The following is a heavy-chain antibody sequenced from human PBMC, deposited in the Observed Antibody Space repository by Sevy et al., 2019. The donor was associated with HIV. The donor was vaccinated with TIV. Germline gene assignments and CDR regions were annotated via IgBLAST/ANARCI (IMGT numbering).Heavy chain of an antibody. Sequence: GGSLRLSCAASGFSLNSYWMSWVRQAPGKGLEWVANIKQDGSVKYYVDSVKGRFTISRDNARNLLYLQMNSLRAEDTALYYCVRAIAAAGSFWGQGTLVTVSS. D-gene: IGHD6-13*01. J-gene: IGHJ4*02. CDR1: GFSLNSYW. CDR3: VRAIAAAGSF. CDR2: IKQDGSVK. V-gene: IGHV3-7*01.